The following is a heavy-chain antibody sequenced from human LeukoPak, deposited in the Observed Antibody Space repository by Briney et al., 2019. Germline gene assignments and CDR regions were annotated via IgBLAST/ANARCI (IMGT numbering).Heavy chain of an antibody. V-gene: IGHV3-23*01. CDR1: GFTLSSYE. CDR3: ARDDSVMVRGVISAFDI. Sequence: GGSLRLFCTVSGFTLSSYEMSWIRQAPGKGLEWVSSISGSGGNTYHTDSVKGRFTISRDNAKNTLYLQMYRLRAEDTAVYYYARDDSVMVRGVISAFDIWGQGTMVTVSS. CDR2: ISGSGGNT. D-gene: IGHD3-10*01. J-gene: IGHJ3*02.